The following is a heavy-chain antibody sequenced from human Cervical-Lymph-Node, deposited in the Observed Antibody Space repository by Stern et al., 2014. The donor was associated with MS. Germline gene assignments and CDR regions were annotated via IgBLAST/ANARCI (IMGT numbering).Heavy chain of an antibody. CDR2: ISSKSGTI. V-gene: IGHV3-9*01. J-gene: IGHJ6*02. CDR3: AKDMRGVGFGVDV. Sequence: EVQLVQSGGGLVQPGRSLRISCAASGFTFDDYAMHWVRRAPGKGLEWVSSISSKSGTIGYADSVKGRFTISRDNAKNSVFLQMNNLRPEDTAFYYCAKDMRGVGFGVDVWGQGTTVTVSS. D-gene: IGHD5-12*01. CDR1: GFTFDDYA.